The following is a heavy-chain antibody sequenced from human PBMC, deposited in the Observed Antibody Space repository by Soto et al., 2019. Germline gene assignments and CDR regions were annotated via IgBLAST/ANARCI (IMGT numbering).Heavy chain of an antibody. Sequence: EVQLLESGGGSVQPGGSLRLSCAASGFTFSSYGMTFSSYAMSWVRQAPGKGLGWVSTISGSGDSTYYADSVKGRFTIFRDNSKHTLFLQMNRLRAGDTALYYCAKFREYYQWSWSRTYYFYGKYVWGQGTTVTVSS. D-gene: IGHD2-2*01. J-gene: IGHJ6*02. CDR1: GFTFSSYGMTFSSYA. CDR2: ISGSGDST. V-gene: IGHV3-23*01. CDR3: AKFREYYQWSWSRTYYFYGKYV.